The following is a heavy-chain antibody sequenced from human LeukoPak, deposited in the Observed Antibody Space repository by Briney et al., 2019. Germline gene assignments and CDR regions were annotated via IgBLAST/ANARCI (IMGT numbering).Heavy chain of an antibody. CDR2: VGTDGSST. D-gene: IGHD4-23*01. J-gene: IGHJ3*02. V-gene: IGHV3-74*01. CDR1: GFTFSNYW. Sequence: GGSLRLSCAASGFTFSNYWMDWVRQVPGKGPVWVSRVGTDGSSTAYADYVKGRFTISRDNAKNTLYLQMNSLRVDDTAVYYCTSHKYGGNSNAFDIWGQGTLVTVSS. CDR3: TSHKYGGNSNAFDI.